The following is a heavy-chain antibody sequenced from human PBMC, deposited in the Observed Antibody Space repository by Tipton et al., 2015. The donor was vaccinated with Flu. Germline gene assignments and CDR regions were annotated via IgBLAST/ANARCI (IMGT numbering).Heavy chain of an antibody. CDR1: GDSISSDYY. Sequence: LSCEVSGDSISSDYYWGWVRQFPGKGLEWIGSVSRSGNTDYKPSLKSRVTISIDASKNQFSLKMKSVTAADKAVYYCVRRDYSNYVSDPKSWFDPWGQGTLVAVSS. CDR3: VRRDYSNYVSDPKSWFDP. D-gene: IGHD4-11*01. V-gene: IGHV4-38-2*01. CDR2: VSRSGNT. J-gene: IGHJ5*02.